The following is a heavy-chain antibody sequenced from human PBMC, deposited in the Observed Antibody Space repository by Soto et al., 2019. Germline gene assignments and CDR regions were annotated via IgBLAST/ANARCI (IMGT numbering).Heavy chain of an antibody. J-gene: IGHJ5*02. D-gene: IGHD2-2*01. Sequence: GESLKISCKGSGYSFTTFWLRWVRQMPGKGLEWMGRIDPRDSYVNYSPSFQGHVTISLDKSIRTAYLQWGSLKASDTAMYYCARLFCSTTTCDSWFDPWGQGTLVTVSS. V-gene: IGHV5-10-1*01. CDR1: GYSFTTFW. CDR2: IDPRDSYV. CDR3: ARLFCSTTTCDSWFDP.